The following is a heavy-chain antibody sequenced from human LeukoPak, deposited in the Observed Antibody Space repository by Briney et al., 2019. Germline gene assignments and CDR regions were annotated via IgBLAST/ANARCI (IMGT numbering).Heavy chain of an antibody. CDR2: IHYSGSN. CDR3: ARDGDVLRYFDWLSFDYYYYMDV. CDR1: GGSISSYY. Sequence: SETLSLNCTVSGGSISSYYWSWLRQPAGKGLEWIGRIHYSGSNNYYPSLKRRVTISVDTSKKQFSLKLSSVTAADTAVYYCARDGDVLRYFDWLSFDYYYYMDVWGKGTTVTVSS. V-gene: IGHV4-4*07. D-gene: IGHD3-9*01. J-gene: IGHJ6*03.